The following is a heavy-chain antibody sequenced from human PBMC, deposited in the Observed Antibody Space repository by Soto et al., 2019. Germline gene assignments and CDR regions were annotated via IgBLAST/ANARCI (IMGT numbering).Heavy chain of an antibody. CDR3: ASLPAGTTHFDY. J-gene: IGHJ4*02. D-gene: IGHD4-17*01. Sequence: QVQLQESGPGLVKPSQTLSLTCTVSGASTSNGAYYWSWIRQHPGKGLEWIGYIYYSGSAYYNPSLKSRVTISVDTSKNQFSLKLSSVTAADTAVYYCASLPAGTTHFDYWGQGTLVTVSS. CDR2: IYYSGSA. V-gene: IGHV4-31*03. CDR1: GASTSNGAYY.